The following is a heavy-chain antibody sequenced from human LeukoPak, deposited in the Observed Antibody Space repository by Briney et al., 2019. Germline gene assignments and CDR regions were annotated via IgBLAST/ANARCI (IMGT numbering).Heavy chain of an antibody. D-gene: IGHD6-13*01. Sequence: PGGSLRLSCAASGFTFSSYWMSWVRQAPGKGLEWVANIKQDGSEKYYVDSVKGRFTISRDNAKNSLYLQMNSLRAEDTAVYYCARAVIAAAGFRGYFDLWGRGTLVTVSS. V-gene: IGHV3-7*01. CDR1: GFTFSSYW. CDR2: IKQDGSEK. J-gene: IGHJ2*01. CDR3: ARAVIAAAGFRGYFDL.